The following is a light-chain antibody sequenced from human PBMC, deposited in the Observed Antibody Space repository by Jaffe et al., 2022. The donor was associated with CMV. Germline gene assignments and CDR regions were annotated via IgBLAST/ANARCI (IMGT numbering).Light chain of an antibody. CDR3: QQYYSRPLT. CDR2: WAS. Sequence: DIVMTQSPDSLSVSLGERATINCKSSQSVLYSSNSKNYLAWYQQKPGQPPRLLFYWASTRESGVPDRFSGSGSGTDFTLTISSLQAEDVAVYYCQQYYSRPLTFAGGTKVEIK. V-gene: IGKV4-1*01. J-gene: IGKJ4*01. CDR1: QSVLYSSNSKNY.